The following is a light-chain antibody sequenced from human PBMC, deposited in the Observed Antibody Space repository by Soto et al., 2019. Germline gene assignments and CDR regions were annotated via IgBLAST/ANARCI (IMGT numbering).Light chain of an antibody. CDR3: QHYNNWPHT. CDR1: QSVNSH. V-gene: IGKV3-15*01. Sequence: EIAMTQSPVTLSVSPGEGATLSCRASQSVNSHLAWYQQKPGQAPRLLIYGASTRATGIPARFSGSGSGTEFTLTISSLQSEDFAVYSCQHYNNWPHTFGQGTKLEI. CDR2: GAS. J-gene: IGKJ2*01.